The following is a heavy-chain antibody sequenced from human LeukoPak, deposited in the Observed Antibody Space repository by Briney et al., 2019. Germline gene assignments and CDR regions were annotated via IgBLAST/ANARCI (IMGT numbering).Heavy chain of an antibody. CDR1: GGTFSSYA. V-gene: IGHV1-69*04. CDR2: IIPILGIA. J-gene: IGHJ4*02. CDR3: ARLIRGGTPAPYYFDY. Sequence: GASVKVSGKASGGTFSSYAISWVRQAPGQGLEWMGRIIPILGIANYAQKFQGRVTITADKSTSTAYMELSSLRSEDTAVYYCARLIRGGTPAPYYFDYWGQGTLVTVSS. D-gene: IGHD2-15*01.